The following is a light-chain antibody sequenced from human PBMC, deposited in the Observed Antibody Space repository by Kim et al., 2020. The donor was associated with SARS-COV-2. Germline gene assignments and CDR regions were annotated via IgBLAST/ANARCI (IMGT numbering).Light chain of an antibody. CDR2: EDN. CDR1: SGSIASNY. Sequence: NFMLTQPHSVSGSPGKTVTISCTGSSGSIASNYVQWYQQRPGSLPTTVIYEDNQRPSGVPDRFSGSIDRSSNSASLTISELKPEDEADYYCQSYGNLNWVFGGGTQLTVL. CDR3: QSYGNLNWV. J-gene: IGLJ3*02. V-gene: IGLV6-57*02.